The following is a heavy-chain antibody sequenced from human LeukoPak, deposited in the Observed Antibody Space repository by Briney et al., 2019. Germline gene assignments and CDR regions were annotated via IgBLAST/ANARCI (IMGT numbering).Heavy chain of an antibody. CDR3: ARETHTYYYDSSGLFDP. CDR1: GYSFTDYY. Sequence: ASVKVSCKASGYSFTDYYINWVRQAPGQGLEWVGWINPSTGDTNYAQKFQGRVTMTRDTSLSTAYMELSRLRSDDTAVYYCARETHTYYYDSSGLFDPWGQGTLVTVSS. V-gene: IGHV1-2*02. D-gene: IGHD3-22*01. J-gene: IGHJ5*02. CDR2: INPSTGDT.